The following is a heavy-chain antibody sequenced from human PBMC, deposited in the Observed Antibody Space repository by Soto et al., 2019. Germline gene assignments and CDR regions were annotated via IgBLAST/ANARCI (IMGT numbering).Heavy chain of an antibody. J-gene: IGHJ5*02. V-gene: IGHV1-69*01. CDR3: ATVDRSVALVGWFDP. CDR2: IIPVSGTA. Sequence: QVHLEQSGAEVQKPGSSVKVSCKFSGGTFSSYVIIWVRQAPGQGLEWMGGIIPVSGTANYAQKFHGSVTISADAATNTAYMERSSVRFDDTAVYYCATVDRSVALVGWFDPWGQGTLVTVSS. D-gene: IGHD2-8*02. CDR1: GGTFSSYV.